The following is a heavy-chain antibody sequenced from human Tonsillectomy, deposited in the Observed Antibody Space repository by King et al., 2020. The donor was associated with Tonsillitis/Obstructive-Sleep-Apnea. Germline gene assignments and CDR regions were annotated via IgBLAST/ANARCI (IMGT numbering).Heavy chain of an antibody. D-gene: IGHD3-22*01. CDR2: IIPILDIA. Sequence: VQLVESGAEVKKPGSSVKVSCKASEGTFSSYAIIWVRQAPGQGLEWMGRIIPILDIANYAQKFQGRVTITADKSTSTAYMELTSLRSEDTAVYYCATTYYYDSSGSQYWGQGTLVTVSS. J-gene: IGHJ4*02. V-gene: IGHV1-69*09. CDR1: EGTFSSYA. CDR3: ATTYYYDSSGSQY.